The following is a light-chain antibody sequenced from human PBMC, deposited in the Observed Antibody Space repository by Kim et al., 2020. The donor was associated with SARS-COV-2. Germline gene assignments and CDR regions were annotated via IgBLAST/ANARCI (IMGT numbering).Light chain of an antibody. CDR3: QQYASSPRT. Sequence: EIVLTQFPGTLSLSPGESATLSCRTSQSVGNNYLAWFHQKPGQAPRVVIYGASIRAPGIPDRFAGSGSGTDFTLTISRLEPEDFAVYYCQQYASSPRTFGQGTKVDIK. J-gene: IGKJ1*01. V-gene: IGKV3-20*01. CDR2: GAS. CDR1: QSVGNNY.